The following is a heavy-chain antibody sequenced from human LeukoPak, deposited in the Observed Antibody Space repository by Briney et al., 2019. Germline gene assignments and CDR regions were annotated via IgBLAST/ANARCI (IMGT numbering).Heavy chain of an antibody. CDR1: GYTFTSYG. CDR2: ISAYNGNT. V-gene: IGHV1-18*01. J-gene: IGHJ3*02. Sequence: ASVKVSCKASGYTFTSYGISWVRQAPVQGLEWMGWISAYNGNTNYAQKLQGRVTMTTGTSTSTAYMELKSMRSDDTAVYYCARYGSSGAFDMWGQGTMVPVSS. CDR3: ARYGSSGAFDM. D-gene: IGHD3-22*01.